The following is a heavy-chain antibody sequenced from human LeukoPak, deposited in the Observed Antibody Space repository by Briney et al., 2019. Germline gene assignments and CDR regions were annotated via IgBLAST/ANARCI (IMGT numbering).Heavy chain of an antibody. Sequence: KPSETLSLTCAVYGGSFSGYYWSWIRQPPGKGLEWIGEINHSGSTNYNPSLKSRVTISVDTSKNQFSLKLSSVTAADTAVYYCATRFLEWLYEAYFDYWGQGTLVTVSS. CDR1: GGSFSGYY. V-gene: IGHV4-34*01. CDR2: INHSGST. CDR3: ATRFLEWLYEAYFDY. D-gene: IGHD3-3*01. J-gene: IGHJ4*02.